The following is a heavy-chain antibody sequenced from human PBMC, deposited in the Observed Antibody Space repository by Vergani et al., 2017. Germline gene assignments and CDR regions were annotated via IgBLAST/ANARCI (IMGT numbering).Heavy chain of an antibody. CDR2: IYYSGST. CDR1: GGSISSGGYY. V-gene: IGHV4-31*03. Sequence: QVQLQESGPGLVKPSQTLSLTCTVSGGSISSGGYYWSWIRQHPGEGLEWIGYIYYSGSTYYNPSLKSRVTISVDTSENQFSLKLSSVTAADTAVYYCARDFEYSNSFHTFDIWGQGTMVTVAS. CDR3: ARDFEYSNSFHTFDI. J-gene: IGHJ3*02. D-gene: IGHD6-6*01.